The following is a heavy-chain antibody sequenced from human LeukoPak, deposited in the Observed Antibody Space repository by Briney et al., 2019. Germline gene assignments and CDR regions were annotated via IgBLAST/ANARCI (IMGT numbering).Heavy chain of an antibody. J-gene: IGHJ6*02. CDR2: IKQDGSEK. CDR1: GFTFSSYW. V-gene: IGHV3-7*01. Sequence: GGSLRRSCAASGFTFSSYWMSWVRQAPGKGLEWVANIKQDGSEKYYVDSVKGRFTISRDNAKNSLYLQMNSLRAEDTAVYYCARVGDGYGYFSLYYYYYGMDVWGQGTTVTVSS. D-gene: IGHD5-18*01. CDR3: ARVGDGYGYFSLYYYYYGMDV.